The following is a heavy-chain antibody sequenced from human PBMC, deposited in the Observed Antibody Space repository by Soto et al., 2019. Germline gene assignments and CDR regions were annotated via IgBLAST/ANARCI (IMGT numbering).Heavy chain of an antibody. Sequence: QVQLVESGGGVGQPGRSLRLSCAVSGLTFSRHGMHWVRQIPGKGLGWVAVISSDGSRKYYVDSVKGRFTISRDDSKNTVDLQMNSLRAEDTAVYYCAKEKGERYFDYWGQGTLVTVSS. V-gene: IGHV3-30*18. CDR1: GLTFSRHG. J-gene: IGHJ4*02. D-gene: IGHD1-1*01. CDR2: ISSDGSRK. CDR3: AKEKGERYFDY.